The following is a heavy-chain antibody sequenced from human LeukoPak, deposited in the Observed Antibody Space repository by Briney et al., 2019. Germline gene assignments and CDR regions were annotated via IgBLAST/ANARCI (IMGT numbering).Heavy chain of an antibody. J-gene: IGHJ6*02. Sequence: GGSLTLSCAASGFTFSSCWMSWVRQAPGKGLEWVANIKEDESGKYYVDSVKGRFTISRDNAKNSLYLQMNSLRAEDTAVYYCARDRATMVRGVIARYYYYGMDVWGQGTTVTVSS. V-gene: IGHV3-7*01. D-gene: IGHD3-10*01. CDR2: IKEDESGK. CDR3: ARDRATMVRGVIARYYYYGMDV. CDR1: GFTFSSCW.